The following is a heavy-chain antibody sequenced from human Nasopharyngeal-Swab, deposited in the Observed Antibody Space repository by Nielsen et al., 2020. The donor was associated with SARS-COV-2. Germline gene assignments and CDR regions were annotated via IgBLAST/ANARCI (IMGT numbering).Heavy chain of an antibody. Sequence: ASVKVSRKVSGYTLTVLPIHWVRQAPGKGLEWMGTVVPEDGEPIYAQNFQGRVTMTEDTSTYTAYLELSSLRSEDTAVYYCASEGSGVFGVVIYAFDLWGPGTLVTVSS. J-gene: IGHJ3*01. V-gene: IGHV1-24*01. CDR1: GYTLTVLP. CDR2: VVPEDGEP. CDR3: ASEGSGVFGVVIYAFDL. D-gene: IGHD3-3*01.